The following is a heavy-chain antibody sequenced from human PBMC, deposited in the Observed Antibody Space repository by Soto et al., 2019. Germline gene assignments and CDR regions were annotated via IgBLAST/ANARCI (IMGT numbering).Heavy chain of an antibody. V-gene: IGHV3-21*01. D-gene: IGHD6-13*01. CDR3: ASVYSSSWEFDY. CDR2: ISSSSSYI. CDR1: GFSFSSYS. Sequence: GGSLRLSCAASGFSFSSYSMNWVRQAPGKGLEWVSSISSSSSYIYYADSVKGRFTISRDNAKNSLYLQMNSLRAEDTAVYYRASVYSSSWEFDYWGQGTLVTVSS. J-gene: IGHJ4*02.